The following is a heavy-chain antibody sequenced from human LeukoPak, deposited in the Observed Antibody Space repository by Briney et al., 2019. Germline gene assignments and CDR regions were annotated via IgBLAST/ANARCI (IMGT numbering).Heavy chain of an antibody. CDR1: GFTFGTHA. CDR3: AKIASIRGWFCYFFDY. J-gene: IGHJ4*01. CDR2: MSGRGDTS. Sequence: GGSLRLSCAASGFTFGTHAMTWVRQAPGKGLEWVSGMSGRGDTSYYADSVKGRFTISRDNSKNTLFLQMNSLRAEDTAVYYCAKIASIRGWFCYFFDYRGQGAPVTVS. V-gene: IGHV3-23*01. D-gene: IGHD6-19*01.